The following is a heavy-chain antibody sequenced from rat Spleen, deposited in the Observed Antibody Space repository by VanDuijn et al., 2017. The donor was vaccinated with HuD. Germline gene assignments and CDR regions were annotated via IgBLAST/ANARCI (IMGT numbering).Heavy chain of an antibody. CDR2: IGTGGVNT. V-gene: IGHV5S14*01. CDR1: GITFSDSV. CDR3: ARQRQQLYNWYFYF. Sequence: EVQLVESGGGLVRPGRSLKLSCAASGITFSDSVMAWVRQTPTKGLEWVASIGTGGVNTYYRDSVKGRFTISRDDAKDTQYLQMDSLRSEDTATYYCARQRQQLYNWYFYFWGPGTMVTVSS. J-gene: IGHJ1*01. D-gene: IGHD1-2*01.